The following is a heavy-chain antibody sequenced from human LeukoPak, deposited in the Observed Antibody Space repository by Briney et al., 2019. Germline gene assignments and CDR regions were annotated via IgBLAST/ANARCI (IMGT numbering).Heavy chain of an antibody. D-gene: IGHD6-13*01. V-gene: IGHV4-59*01. J-gene: IGHJ6*03. CDR2: IYYSGST. CDR3: ARSSLIAAAGTGPYYYYYYYMDV. Sequence: SETLSLTCTVSGGSISSYYWSWIRQPPGKGLEWIGYIYYSGSTNYNPSLKSRVTISVDTSKNQFSLKLSSVTAADTAVYYCARSSLIAAAGTGPYYYYYYYMDVWGKGTTVTVSS. CDR1: GGSISSYY.